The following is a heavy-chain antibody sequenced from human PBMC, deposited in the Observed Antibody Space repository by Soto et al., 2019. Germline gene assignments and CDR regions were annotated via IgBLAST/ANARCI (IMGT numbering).Heavy chain of an antibody. J-gene: IGHJ4*02. CDR1: GFTFSRYW. CDR2: INTDGSAT. D-gene: IGHD6-13*01. CDR3: VRGTSNWYGIDY. Sequence: EVQLVESGGGLVQPGGSLRLSCAVSGFTFSRYWMHWVRQAPGKGLLWVSRINTDGSATNYADSVEGRFTISRDNAKNTLYLQMNSLRGEDTAEYYCVRGTSNWYGIDYWGQGTLATVSS. V-gene: IGHV3-74*01.